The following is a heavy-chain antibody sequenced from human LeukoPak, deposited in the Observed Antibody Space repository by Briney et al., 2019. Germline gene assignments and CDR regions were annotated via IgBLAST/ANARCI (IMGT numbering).Heavy chain of an antibody. D-gene: IGHD2-2*02. CDR2: IYHSGST. CDR1: GYSISSGYY. J-gene: IGHJ5*02. Sequence: SETLSLTCTVSGYSISSGYYWGWSRQPPGKGLEWIGSIYHSGSTYYNPSLKSRVTISVDTSKNQFSLKLSSVTAADTAVYYCARVTLLCSSTSCYTGPNWFDPWGQGTLVTVSS. V-gene: IGHV4-38-2*02. CDR3: ARVTLLCSSTSCYTGPNWFDP.